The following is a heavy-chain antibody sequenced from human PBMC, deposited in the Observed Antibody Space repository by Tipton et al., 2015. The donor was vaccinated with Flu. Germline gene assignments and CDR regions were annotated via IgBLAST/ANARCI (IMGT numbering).Heavy chain of an antibody. V-gene: IGHV1-18*01. CDR2: ISPYNGDT. J-gene: IGHJ6*02. CDR3: AREVTVTLLYYVMAV. D-gene: IGHD4-11*01. Sequence: QVQLVQSGAEVKKPGASVKVSCKASGYTFTSYDISWVRQAPGQGLEWMGWISPYNGDTNYAQKFQGRVTMTTETATNTAYLELRSLRADGTAMYYCAREVTVTLLYYVMAVWGQGTTVTFSS. CDR1: GYTFTSYD.